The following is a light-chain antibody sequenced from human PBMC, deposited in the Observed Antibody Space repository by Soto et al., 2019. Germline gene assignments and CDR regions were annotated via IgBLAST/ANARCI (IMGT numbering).Light chain of an antibody. V-gene: IGLV2-8*01. CDR2: EVN. J-gene: IGLJ1*01. CDR1: TSDIGGYNF. CDR3: SSHGGNSPYV. Sequence: QSALTQPPSASGSPGQSVAISCTGTTSDIGGYNFVSWYQQHPGKAPKLMIYEVNKRPSGVPDRFSGSKSGNTASLTVSGLQPEDEADYYCSSHGGNSPYVFGTGTKLTV.